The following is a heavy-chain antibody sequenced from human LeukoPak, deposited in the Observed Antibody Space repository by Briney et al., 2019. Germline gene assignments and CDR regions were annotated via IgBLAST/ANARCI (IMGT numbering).Heavy chain of an antibody. J-gene: IGHJ6*03. CDR2: INHSGST. CDR3: ARVVRLTYYYYYMDV. Sequence: SETLSLTCAVYGGSSSGYYWSWIRQPPGKGLEWIGEINHSGSTNYNPSLKSRVTISVDTSKNQFSLKLSSVTAADTAVYYCARVVRLTYYYYYMDVWGKGTTVTVSS. V-gene: IGHV4-34*01. CDR1: GGSSSGYY.